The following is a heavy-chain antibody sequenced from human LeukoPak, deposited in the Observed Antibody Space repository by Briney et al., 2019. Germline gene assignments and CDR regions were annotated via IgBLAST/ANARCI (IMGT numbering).Heavy chain of an antibody. V-gene: IGHV1-3*01. Sequence: ASVKVSCKASGYTFTSYAMHWVRLAPGQRLEWMGWINAGNGNTKYSQKFQGRVTITRDTSASTAYMELSSLRSEDTAVYYCARDGLYSSSWYYFDYWGQGTLVTVSS. CDR2: INAGNGNT. J-gene: IGHJ4*02. CDR3: ARDGLYSSSWYYFDY. D-gene: IGHD6-13*01. CDR1: GYTFTSYA.